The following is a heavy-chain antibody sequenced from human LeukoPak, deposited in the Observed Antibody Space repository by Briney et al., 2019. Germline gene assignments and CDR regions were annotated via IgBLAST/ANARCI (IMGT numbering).Heavy chain of an antibody. Sequence: PSETPSLTCTVSGGSISTYYWSWIRQPPGKGLEWIGYMYYSGSTNHNPSLKSRVTISADTSKNQFSLKLTSVTAADTAVYYCARSPPPNTYYYDSSGYYFQYWGQGTLVTVSS. CDR3: ARSPPPNTYYYDSSGYYFQY. CDR2: MYYSGST. CDR1: GGSISTYY. D-gene: IGHD3-22*01. V-gene: IGHV4-59*01. J-gene: IGHJ1*01.